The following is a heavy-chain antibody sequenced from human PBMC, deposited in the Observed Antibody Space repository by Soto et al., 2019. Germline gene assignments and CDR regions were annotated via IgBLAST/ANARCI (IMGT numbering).Heavy chain of an antibody. CDR2: ISYDGSIK. V-gene: IGHV3-30-3*01. D-gene: IGHD3-10*01. CDR3: AREWSTSGDLDY. J-gene: IGHJ4*02. Sequence: QVQLVESGGGMVQPGRSLRLSCAASGFTFSSHSIQWVRQAPGKGLEWVAVISYDGSIKYYADSVKGRFTISRDNSKNTAYLQMISLRAEDTAVFYCAREWSTSGDLDYWGQGTLVIVSS. CDR1: GFTFSSHS.